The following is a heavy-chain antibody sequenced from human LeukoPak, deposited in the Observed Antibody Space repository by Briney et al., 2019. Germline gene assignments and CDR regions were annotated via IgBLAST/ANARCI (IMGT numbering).Heavy chain of an antibody. CDR3: AAATGYNWNAHFDY. D-gene: IGHD1-20*01. CDR1: GFTFTSSA. CDR2: IVVGSGNT. V-gene: IGHV1-58*02. Sequence: SVKVSCKASGFTFTSSAMQWVRQARGQRLEWIGWIVVGSGNTNYAQKFQERVTITRDMSTSTAYMELSSLRSEDTAVYYCAAATGYNWNAHFDYWGQGTLVTVSS. J-gene: IGHJ4*02.